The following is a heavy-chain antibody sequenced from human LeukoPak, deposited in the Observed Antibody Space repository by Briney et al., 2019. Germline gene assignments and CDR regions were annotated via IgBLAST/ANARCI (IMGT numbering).Heavy chain of an antibody. D-gene: IGHD5-18*01. Sequence: SQTLSLTCTVSGGSISSGSYYWSWIRQPAGKGLEWIGRIYTSGSTNYNPSLKSRVTISVDTSKNQFSLKLNSVTAADTAVYYCARVPARPETAVGYYFDYWGQGTLVTVSS. CDR1: GGSISSGSYY. CDR3: ARVPARPETAVGYYFDY. CDR2: IYTSGST. V-gene: IGHV4-61*02. J-gene: IGHJ4*02.